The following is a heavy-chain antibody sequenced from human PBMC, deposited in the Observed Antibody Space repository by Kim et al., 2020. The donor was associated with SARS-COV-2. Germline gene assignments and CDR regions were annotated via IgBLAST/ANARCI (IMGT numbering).Heavy chain of an antibody. V-gene: IGHV3-23*01. CDR1: GFTFSSYA. J-gene: IGHJ6*02. CDR2: ISAGGDTT. D-gene: IGHD6-13*01. Sequence: GGSLRISCAASGFTFSSYAMNWVRQAPGKGLEWVSGISAGGDTTYYADSVKGRFTISRDNSKKTVYLQVNSLRAVDTAVYYCAKDKSSSWYTPMDVWGQGTAVTVSS. CDR3: AKDKSSSWYTPMDV.